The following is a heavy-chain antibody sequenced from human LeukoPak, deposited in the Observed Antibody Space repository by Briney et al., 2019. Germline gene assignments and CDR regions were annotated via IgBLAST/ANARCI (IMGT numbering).Heavy chain of an antibody. V-gene: IGHV4-59*01. J-gene: IGHJ3*02. CDR1: GGSIGSYY. CDR2: IYYSGST. Sequence: PSETLSLTCTVSGGSIGSYYWSWIRQPPGKGLEWIGYIYYSGSTNYNPSLRSRVTISVDTSKNQFSLKLSSVTSADTAVYYCARYYYDNSGSIYAFDIWGQGTMVTVSS. CDR3: ARYYYDNSGSIYAFDI. D-gene: IGHD3-22*01.